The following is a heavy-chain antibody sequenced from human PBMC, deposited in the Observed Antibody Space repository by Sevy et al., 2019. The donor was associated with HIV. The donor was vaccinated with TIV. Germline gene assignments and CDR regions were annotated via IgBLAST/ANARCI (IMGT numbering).Heavy chain of an antibody. Sequence: GGSLRLSCAASGFTFSSYEMNWVRQAPGKGLEWVSYISNSGTTISYSDSVRGRFTISRDNARNSLYLQMNSLRAEDTAGYYWARDLPPSATTVAHFDYWGQGTLVTVSS. D-gene: IGHD4-17*01. CDR2: ISNSGTTI. V-gene: IGHV3-48*03. CDR3: ARDLPPSATTVAHFDY. J-gene: IGHJ4*02. CDR1: GFTFSSYE.